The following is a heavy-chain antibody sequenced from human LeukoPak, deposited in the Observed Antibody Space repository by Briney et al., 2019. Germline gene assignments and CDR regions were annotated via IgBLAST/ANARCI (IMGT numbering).Heavy chain of an antibody. CDR2: TNQDGSEE. J-gene: IGHJ6*02. V-gene: IGHV3-7*01. CDR1: GVTFSSYW. CDR3: ARYCGGDCYGMDV. Sequence: GGSLRLSCAASGVTFSSYWMSWVRQAPGKGLEWVANTNQDGSEEHYADSVKGRFTISRDNAKNSLYLQMNSLRAEDTAVYYRARYCGGDCYGMDVWGQGTTVTVSS. D-gene: IGHD2-21*01.